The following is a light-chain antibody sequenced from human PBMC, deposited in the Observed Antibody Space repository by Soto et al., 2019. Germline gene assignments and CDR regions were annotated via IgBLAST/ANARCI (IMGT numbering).Light chain of an antibody. V-gene: IGKV3-15*01. Sequence: EIVMTQSPATLSVSPGERATLSCRASQSVSSNLAWYQQKPGQAPRLLIYGASTMATGIPARFSGSGSGTEFTLTISSLQSEDFAVYSCQHYNNWPPLTFGGGTKVDIK. CDR2: GAS. J-gene: IGKJ4*01. CDR1: QSVSSN. CDR3: QHYNNWPPLT.